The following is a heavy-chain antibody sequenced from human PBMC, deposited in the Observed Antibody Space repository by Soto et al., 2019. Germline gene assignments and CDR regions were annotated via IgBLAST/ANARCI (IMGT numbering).Heavy chain of an antibody. J-gene: IGHJ4*02. V-gene: IGHV4-61*01. CDR2: IYYSGST. Sequence: SETLSLTCTVSGGSISSSFYYWSCIRQPPGKGLEWIGYIYYSGSTNYNPSLKSRVTISVDTSKNQFSLKLSSVTAADTAVYYCARGTGPDYWGQGTLVTVS. CDR3: ARGTGPDY. CDR1: GGSISSSFYY.